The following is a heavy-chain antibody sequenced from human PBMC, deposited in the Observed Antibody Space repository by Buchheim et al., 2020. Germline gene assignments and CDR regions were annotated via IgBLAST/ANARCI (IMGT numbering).Heavy chain of an antibody. CDR3: ARQKGDYSNYGYPLYYYGMDV. Sequence: EVQLVQSGAEVKKPGESLKISCKGSGYSFTSYWIGWVRQMPGKGLEWMGIIYPGDSDTRYSPSFQGQVTISAAKSISTAYPQWSSLKASDTAMYYCARQKGDYSNYGYPLYYYGMDVWGQGTT. J-gene: IGHJ6*02. V-gene: IGHV5-51*01. D-gene: IGHD4-11*01. CDR2: IYPGDSDT. CDR1: GYSFTSYW.